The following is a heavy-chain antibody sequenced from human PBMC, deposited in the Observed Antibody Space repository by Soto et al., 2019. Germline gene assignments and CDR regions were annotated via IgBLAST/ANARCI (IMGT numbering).Heavy chain of an antibody. Sequence: ASVKVSCKASGYTFTSYGISWVRQAPGQGLEWMGWISAYNGNTNYAQKLQGRVTMTTDTTTSTAYMELRSPRSDDTAVYYCARESGLDIVVVVAEYYFDYWGQGTLVTVSS. CDR3: ARESGLDIVVVVAEYYFDY. V-gene: IGHV1-18*01. CDR1: GYTFTSYG. D-gene: IGHD2-15*01. CDR2: ISAYNGNT. J-gene: IGHJ4*02.